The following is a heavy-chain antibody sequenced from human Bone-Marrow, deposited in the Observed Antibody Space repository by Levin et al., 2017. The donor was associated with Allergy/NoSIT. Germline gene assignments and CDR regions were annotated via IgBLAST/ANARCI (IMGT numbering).Heavy chain of an antibody. J-gene: IGHJ4*02. CDR2: VYYRGRT. CDR1: GASISSTAHL. D-gene: IGHD2-15*01. V-gene: IGHV4-39*01. Sequence: PSETLSLTCTVSGASISSTAHLWDWVRQSPGKGLDWIGSVYYRGRTYYNSSLKSRLTISINTSKNQFSLKLNSVTAADTALYFCARRAYSYGHDYWGPGTLVAVSA. CDR3: ARRAYSYGHDY.